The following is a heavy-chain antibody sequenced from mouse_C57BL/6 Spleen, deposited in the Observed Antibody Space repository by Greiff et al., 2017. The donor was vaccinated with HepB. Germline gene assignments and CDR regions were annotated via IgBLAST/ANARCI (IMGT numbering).Heavy chain of an antibody. V-gene: IGHV1-81*01. J-gene: IGHJ3*01. CDR2: IYPRSGNT. Sequence: VQLQESGAELARPGASVKLSCKASGYTFTSYGISWVKQRTGQGLEWIGEIYPRSGNTYYNEKFKGKATLTADKSSSTAYMELRSLTSEDSAVYFCAREGGTAQATGFAYWGQGTLVTVSA. CDR3: AREGGTAQATGFAY. D-gene: IGHD3-2*02. CDR1: GYTFTSYG.